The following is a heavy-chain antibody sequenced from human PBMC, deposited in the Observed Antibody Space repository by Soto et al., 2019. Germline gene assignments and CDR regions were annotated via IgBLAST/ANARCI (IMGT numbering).Heavy chain of an antibody. CDR3: AKDRNYSNWSLDI. D-gene: IGHD5-18*01. J-gene: IGHJ3*02. CDR1: GFTFSSYA. Sequence: VGSLRLSCAASGFTFSSYAMSWVRQAPGKGLQWVSTISGSGFSTYYADSVKGRFTISRDNSKNTLYLQINSPGADDTAVYYCAKDRNYSNWSLDIWGQGTMVTVSS. V-gene: IGHV3-23*01. CDR2: ISGSGFST.